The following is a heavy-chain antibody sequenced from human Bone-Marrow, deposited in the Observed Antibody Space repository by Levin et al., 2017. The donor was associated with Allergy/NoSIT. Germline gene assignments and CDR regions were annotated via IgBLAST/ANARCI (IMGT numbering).Heavy chain of an antibody. V-gene: IGHV1-69*13. CDR2: IIPMFGTP. CDR3: ATGGIAAPGTHYFDY. J-gene: IGHJ4*02. D-gene: IGHD6-13*01. Sequence: ASVKVSCKTSGGTFRSSTLSWVRQAPGQGLEWMGGIIPMFGTPNYAQRFQGRVTITADESTDTAYMELSGLIFEDTAVYYCATGGIAAPGTHYFDYWGQGALVTVSS. CDR1: GGTFRSST.